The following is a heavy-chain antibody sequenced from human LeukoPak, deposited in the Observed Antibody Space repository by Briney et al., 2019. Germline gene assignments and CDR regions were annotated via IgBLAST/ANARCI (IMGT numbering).Heavy chain of an antibody. Sequence: ASVKVSYKASGYTFTGYYMHWVRQAPGQGLEWMGWINPNSGGTNYAQKFQGRVTMTRDTSISTAYMELSRLRSDDTAVYYCAREKLSSNWFDPWGQGTLVTVSS. CDR3: AREKLSSNWFDP. J-gene: IGHJ5*02. CDR1: GYTFTGYY. V-gene: IGHV1-2*02. CDR2: INPNSGGT. D-gene: IGHD1-1*01.